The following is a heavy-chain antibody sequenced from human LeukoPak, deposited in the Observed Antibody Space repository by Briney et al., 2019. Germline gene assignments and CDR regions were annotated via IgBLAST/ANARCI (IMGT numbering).Heavy chain of an antibody. D-gene: IGHD4-17*01. J-gene: IGHJ4*02. CDR3: ARDTPTDVFYGDPYYFDF. CDR2: IYHSGST. CDR1: GGSISRSSYY. Sequence: TSETLSLTCTVSGGSISRSSYYWGWIRQPPGKGLEWIGEIYHSGSTNYDPSLKSRVTISVDKSKNQFSLKLSSVTAADTAVYYCARDTPTDVFYGDPYYFDFWGQGTLVTVSS. V-gene: IGHV4-39*07.